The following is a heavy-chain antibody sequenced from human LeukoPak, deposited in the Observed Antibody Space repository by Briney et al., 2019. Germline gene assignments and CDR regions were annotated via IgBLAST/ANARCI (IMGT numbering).Heavy chain of an antibody. CDR3: ARHVEMATIYEDY. V-gene: IGHV5-51*01. D-gene: IGHD5-24*01. CDR2: IYPGDSDT. CDR1: GYSFTSYW. J-gene: IGHJ4*02. Sequence: GASLKISCKGSGYSFTSYWIGWVRPMPGKGLEWMGIIYPGDSDTRYSPSFQGQVTISADKSISTAYLQWSSLKASDTAMYYCARHVEMATIYEDYWGQGTLVTVSS.